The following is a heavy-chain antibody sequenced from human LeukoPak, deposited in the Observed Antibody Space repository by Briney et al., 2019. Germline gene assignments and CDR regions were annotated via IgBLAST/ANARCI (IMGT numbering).Heavy chain of an antibody. V-gene: IGHV5-51*01. J-gene: IGHJ4*02. CDR2: LYPGDSET. CDR3: ARKSIIGAGENFDY. D-gene: IGHD6-13*01. Sequence: GESLKISCKGSGYTFAGYWIAWVRQMPGKGLEWMGILYPGDSETRYSPSFQGQVTTSADKSISTAYLQWGSLKASDTAIYYCARKSIIGAGENFDYWGQGTLVTVSS. CDR1: GYTFAGYW.